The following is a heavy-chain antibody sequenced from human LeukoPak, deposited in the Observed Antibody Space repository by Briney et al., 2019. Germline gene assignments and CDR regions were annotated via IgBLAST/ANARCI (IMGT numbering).Heavy chain of an antibody. D-gene: IGHD1/OR15-1a*01. CDR1: GFAFRTYD. Sequence: GGSLRLSCAASGFAFRTYDMFWVRQAPGKGLHWVALISHGGNNQYYPDSVRGRFTVSRDDSKNTLFLQMNSLSDEDTATYYCARGQYPNNGPDFWGQGTLVIVSS. J-gene: IGHJ4*02. CDR3: ARGQYPNNGPDF. V-gene: IGHV3-30-3*01. CDR2: ISHGGNNQ.